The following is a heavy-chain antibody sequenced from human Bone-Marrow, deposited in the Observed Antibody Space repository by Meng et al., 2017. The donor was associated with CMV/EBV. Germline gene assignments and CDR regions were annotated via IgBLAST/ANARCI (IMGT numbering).Heavy chain of an antibody. Sequence: RGGGVGGGRQRAGEGREWLALIYWKDDKRYSPSLKSRLTSTKDTSKNQVVLTMTNMDPVDTATYYCALRYYYDSSGYYLGPNGWGYWGQGTLVTVSS. CDR2: IYWKDDK. CDR1: RGGG. CDR3: ALRYYYDSSGYYLGPNGWGY. V-gene: IGHV2-5*01. D-gene: IGHD3-22*01. J-gene: IGHJ4*02.